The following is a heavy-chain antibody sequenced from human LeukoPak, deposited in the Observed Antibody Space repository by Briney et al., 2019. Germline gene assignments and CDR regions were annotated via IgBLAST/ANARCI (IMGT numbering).Heavy chain of an antibody. CDR1: GFTVSSNH. CDR2: IYSGGST. J-gene: IGHJ4*02. CDR3: TTDLGVRITIFGGEGY. D-gene: IGHD3-3*01. Sequence: GGSLRLSCAASGFTVSSNHMSWVRQAPGKGLEWVSVIYSGGSTYYADSVKGRFTISRDSSKNTLYLQMHSLRAEDTAVYYCTTDLGVRITIFGGEGYWGQGTLVTVSS. V-gene: IGHV3-53*01.